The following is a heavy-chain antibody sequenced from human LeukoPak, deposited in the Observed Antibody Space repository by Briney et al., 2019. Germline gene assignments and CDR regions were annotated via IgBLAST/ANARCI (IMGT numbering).Heavy chain of an antibody. J-gene: IGHJ4*02. CDR2: ISSNGGST. CDR3: AKEMGGYSSGWALDY. CDR1: GFTFSSYA. D-gene: IGHD6-19*01. Sequence: GGSLRLSCAASGFTFSSYAMHWVRQAPGKGLEYVSAISSNGGSTYYANSVKGRFTISRDNSKNTLYLQMNSLRAEDTAVYYCAKEMGGYSSGWALDYWGQGTLVTVSS. V-gene: IGHV3-64*04.